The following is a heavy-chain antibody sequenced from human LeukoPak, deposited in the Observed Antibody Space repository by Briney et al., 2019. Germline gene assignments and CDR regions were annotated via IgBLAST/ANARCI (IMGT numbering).Heavy chain of an antibody. V-gene: IGHV3-23*01. D-gene: IGHD6-6*01. CDR1: GFTFSSYA. CDR3: ARVRGSSSPFDY. J-gene: IGHJ4*02. CDR2: ISGSGGST. Sequence: GGSLRLSCAASGFTFSSYAMSWVRQAPGKGLEWVSAISGSGGSTYYADSVKGRFTISRDNSKNSLYLQMNSLRAEDTAVYYCARVRGSSSPFDYWGQGTLVTVSS.